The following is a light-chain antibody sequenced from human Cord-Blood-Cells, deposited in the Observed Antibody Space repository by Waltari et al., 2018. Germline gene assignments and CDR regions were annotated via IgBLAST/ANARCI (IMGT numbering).Light chain of an antibody. J-gene: IGLJ3*02. CDR2: LNSDGSH. Sequence: QFVLTQSPSASASLRASVKLPCTLSSGPRSYAIAWLQQQPETGPRSLMKLNSDGSHSKGDGIPDRFSGSSSGAERYLTISSLQSEDEADYYCQTWGTGIQVFGGGTKLTVL. CDR1: SGPRSYA. V-gene: IGLV4-69*01. CDR3: QTWGTGIQV.